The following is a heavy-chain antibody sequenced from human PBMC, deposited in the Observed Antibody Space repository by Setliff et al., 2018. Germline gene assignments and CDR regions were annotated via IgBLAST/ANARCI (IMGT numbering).Heavy chain of an antibody. CDR1: GYTFTSYD. D-gene: IGHD1-26*01. V-gene: IGHV1-8*01. CDR2: MNPNSGNT. CDR3: ARGVYSGSLPDY. J-gene: IGHJ4*02. Sequence: ASVKVSCKASGYTFTSYDINWVRQATGQGLEWMGWMNPNSGNTGYAQKFQDRVTMTRNTSISTAYMELSSLRPEDTAVYYCARGVYSGSLPDYWGQGTLVTVSS.